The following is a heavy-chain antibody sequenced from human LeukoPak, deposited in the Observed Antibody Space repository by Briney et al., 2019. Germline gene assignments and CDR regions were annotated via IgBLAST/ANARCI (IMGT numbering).Heavy chain of an antibody. CDR3: ARAVAGPYAFDI. CDR1: GGSISSGDYY. CDR2: IYYSGST. D-gene: IGHD6-19*01. V-gene: IGHV4-30-4*01. J-gene: IGHJ3*02. Sequence: PSETLSLTCTVSGGSISSGDYYWSWIRQPPGKGLEWIGYIYYSGSTYYNPSLKSRVTISVDTSKNQFSLKLSSVTAADTAVYYCARAVAGPYAFDIWGQGTMVTVSS.